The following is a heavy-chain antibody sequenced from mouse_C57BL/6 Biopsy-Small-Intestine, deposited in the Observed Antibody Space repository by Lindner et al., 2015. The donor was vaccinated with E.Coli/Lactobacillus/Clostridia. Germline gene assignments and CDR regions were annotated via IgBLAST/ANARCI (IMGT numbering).Heavy chain of an antibody. V-gene: IGHV1-81*01. D-gene: IGHD1-1*01. CDR3: ATGSYPTTDNYYYGMDV. Sequence: SVKVSCKASGGTFRNYPITWVRQAPGQGLELLGGISPILGTTNYAQRFQGRVTITADESTTTAYMELSSLTSEDTAVYYCATGSYPTTDNYYYGMDVWGQGTPVSVSS. CDR1: GGTFRNYP. J-gene: IGHJ1*01. CDR2: ISPILGTT.